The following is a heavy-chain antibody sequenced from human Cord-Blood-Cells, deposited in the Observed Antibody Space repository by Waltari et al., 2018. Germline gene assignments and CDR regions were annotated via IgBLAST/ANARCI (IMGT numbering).Heavy chain of an antibody. D-gene: IGHD6-13*01. CDR2: HYPVDSDT. CDR1: GYSFTSYW. J-gene: IGHJ4*02. Sequence: EVQLVQSGAEVKKPGESLKISCKGSGYSFTSYWLGWVCQMPGKGLEWMGLHYPVDSDTKYSPSFQSQVTISADKSISTAYLQWSSLKASDTAMYYCARRSDSSSWYRHFDYWGQGTLVTVSS. CDR3: ARRSDSSSWYRHFDY. V-gene: IGHV5-51*01.